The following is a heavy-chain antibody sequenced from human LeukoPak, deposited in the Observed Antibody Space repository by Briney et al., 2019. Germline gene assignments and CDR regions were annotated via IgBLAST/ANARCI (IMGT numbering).Heavy chain of an antibody. CDR1: GGSIGGSISSFS. Sequence: SETLSLTCTVSGGSIGGSISSFSWSWIRQPAGKGLEWIGRIYTSGNTNYNPSLKSRITMSVDTSKNQFSLKLTSVTAADAAVYFCARAASGDAIDYYGSGRRYYSYYMDVWGKGTTVSISS. CDR3: ARAASGDAIDYYGSGRRYYSYYMDV. CDR2: IYTSGNT. V-gene: IGHV4-4*07. J-gene: IGHJ6*03. D-gene: IGHD3-10*01.